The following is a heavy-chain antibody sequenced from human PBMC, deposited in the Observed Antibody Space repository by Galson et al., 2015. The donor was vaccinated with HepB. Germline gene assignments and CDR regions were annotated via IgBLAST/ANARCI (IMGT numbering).Heavy chain of an antibody. J-gene: IGHJ4*02. D-gene: IGHD1-7*01. V-gene: IGHV3-73*01. Sequence: SLRLSCAASGFTFSDSAVHWVRQASGKGLEWIGRIRSRGANYATEYGESVQGRFTISRDDSKNTAYVQMNSLKPEDTAVYYCGAYALHYGNFYYWGQGTLVTVSS. CDR1: GFTFSDSA. CDR3: GAYALHYGNFYY. CDR2: IRSRGANYAT.